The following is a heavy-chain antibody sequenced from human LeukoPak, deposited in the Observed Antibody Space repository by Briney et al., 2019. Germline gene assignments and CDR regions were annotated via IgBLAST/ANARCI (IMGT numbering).Heavy chain of an antibody. D-gene: IGHD3-10*01. J-gene: IGHJ5*02. CDR3: ARDRGVRGVTHWFDP. V-gene: IGHV1-46*03. CDR2: INPTGGST. Sequence: ASVKVSCKASGYTFTSYYMHWVRQAPAQGLEWMGIINPTGGSTSYAQKFQGRVTITRDTSTSTVYMELSSLRSEDTAVYYCARDRGVRGVTHWFDPWGQGTLVTVSS. CDR1: GYTFTSYY.